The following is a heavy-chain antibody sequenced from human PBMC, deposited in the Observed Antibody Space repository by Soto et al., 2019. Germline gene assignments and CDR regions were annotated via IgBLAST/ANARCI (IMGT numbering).Heavy chain of an antibody. J-gene: IGHJ6*02. CDR2: TSYDGSNK. V-gene: IGHV3-30-3*01. CDR1: GFTLSNYI. D-gene: IGHD2-15*01. Sequence: QVQMVESGGGVVQPGRSLRLSCAASGFTLSNYIMHCVRQAPGKGLEWVAVTSYDGSNKNYADSVKGRFTISRDNSKNTLYLQMNSLRAEDTAVYSCARGDNYYGMDVWGQGTTVIVSS. CDR3: ARGDNYYGMDV.